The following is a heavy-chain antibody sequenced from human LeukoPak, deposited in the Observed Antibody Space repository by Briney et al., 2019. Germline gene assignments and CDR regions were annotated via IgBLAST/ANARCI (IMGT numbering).Heavy chain of an antibody. CDR1: GGTFSSNA. CDR3: ARDSSEFRSLIPH. V-gene: IGHV1-69*13. CDR2: IVPIFGTA. J-gene: IGHJ1*01. D-gene: IGHD2-21*01. Sequence: GASVKVSCKASGGTFSSNAISWVRQAPGQGLEWMGGIVPIFGTAKYAQKFQGRVTITADESTSTVYMELSRLRSEDTAVYYCARDSSEFRSLIPHWGQCTLVTVSS.